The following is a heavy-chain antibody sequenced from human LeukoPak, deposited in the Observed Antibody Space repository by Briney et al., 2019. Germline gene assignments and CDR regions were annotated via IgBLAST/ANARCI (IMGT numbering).Heavy chain of an antibody. CDR2: ISSNGGST. V-gene: IGHV3-64*01. J-gene: IGHJ6*02. Sequence: GGSLRLSCAASGFTFSSYAMHWVRQAPGKGLEYVSAISSNGGSTYYANSVKGRFTISRDNSKNTLYLQMGSLRAEDMAVYYCAGVPEWELLFGYYYYGIDVWGQGTTVTVSS. CDR3: AGVPEWELLFGYYYYGIDV. CDR1: GFTFSSYA. D-gene: IGHD1-26*01.